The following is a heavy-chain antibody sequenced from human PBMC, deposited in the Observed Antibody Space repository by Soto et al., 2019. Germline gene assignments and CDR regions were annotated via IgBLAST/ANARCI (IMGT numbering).Heavy chain of an antibody. CDR2: INPSGGST. V-gene: IGHV1-46*01. CDR1: GYTFTSYY. D-gene: IGHD4-17*01. CDR3: ARDDSRNVDYGDNQSGPRDY. J-gene: IGHJ4*02. Sequence: ASVKVSCKASGYTFTSYYMHWVRQAPGQGLEWMGIINPSGGSTSYAQKFQGRVTMTRDTSTSTVYMELSSLRSEDTAVYYCARDDSRNVDYGDNQSGPRDYWGQGTLVTVSS.